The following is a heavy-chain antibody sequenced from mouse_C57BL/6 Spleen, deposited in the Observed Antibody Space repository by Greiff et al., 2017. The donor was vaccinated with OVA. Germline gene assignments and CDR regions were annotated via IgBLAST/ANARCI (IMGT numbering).Heavy chain of an antibody. CDR1: GYTFTSYW. V-gene: IGHV1-61*01. CDR3: ARPYQRGLTFAY. CDR2: IYPSDSET. Sequence: VQLQQPGAELVRPGSSVKLSCKTSGYTFTSYWMDWVKQRPGQGLEWIGNIYPSDSETHYNQKFKDKATLTVDKSSSTAYMQLSSLTSEDSAVYDGARPYQRGLTFAYWGQGTLVTVSA. D-gene: IGHD1-1*01. J-gene: IGHJ3*01.